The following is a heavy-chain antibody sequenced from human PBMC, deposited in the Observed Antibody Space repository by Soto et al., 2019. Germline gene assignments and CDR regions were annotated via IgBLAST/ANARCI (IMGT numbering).Heavy chain of an antibody. CDR1: GFAFSNYA. CDR2: LTGGGDNP. J-gene: IGHJ4*02. Sequence: GGSLRLSCEASGFAFSNYAMSWVRQSPGKGLEWISSLTGGGDNPHYAESVKGRFTISRDNSKSTLFLQINSLSDGDTAVYYCVRGGSGWYPFDYWGQGTLVTVSS. CDR3: VRGGSGWYPFDY. V-gene: IGHV3-23*01. D-gene: IGHD6-19*01.